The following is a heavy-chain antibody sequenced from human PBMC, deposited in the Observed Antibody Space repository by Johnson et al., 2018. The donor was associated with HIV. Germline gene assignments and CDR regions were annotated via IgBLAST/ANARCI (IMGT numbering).Heavy chain of an antibody. Sequence: VQLVESGGGLVQPGVSLRLSCAASGFTVSSNYMSWVRQAPGKGLEWVSVIYSGGSTYYADSVKGRFTISRDNSKNTLYLQMNSLRAEDTAVYYCARSGWYLSYAFDIWGQGTMVTVSS. CDR1: GFTVSSNY. D-gene: IGHD6-19*01. CDR3: ARSGWYLSYAFDI. J-gene: IGHJ3*02. V-gene: IGHV3-66*01. CDR2: IYSGGST.